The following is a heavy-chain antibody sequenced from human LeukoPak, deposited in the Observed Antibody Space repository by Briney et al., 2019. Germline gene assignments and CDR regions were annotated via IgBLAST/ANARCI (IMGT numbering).Heavy chain of an antibody. CDR3: ARELGGIAAAGSSDY. CDR2: IYSGGST. D-gene: IGHD6-13*01. V-gene: IGHV3-66*01. Sequence: PGGSLRLSCAASGFTVSSNYMSWVRQAPGKGLEWVSVIYSGGSTYYADSVKGRFTISRDNSKNTLYLQMNSLGAEDTAVYYCARELGGIAAAGSSDYWGQGTLVTVSS. CDR1: GFTVSSNY. J-gene: IGHJ4*02.